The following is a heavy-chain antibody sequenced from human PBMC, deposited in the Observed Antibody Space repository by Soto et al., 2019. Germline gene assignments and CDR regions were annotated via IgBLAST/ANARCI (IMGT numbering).Heavy chain of an antibody. CDR2: ISGYNGNT. Sequence: QVQLVQSGAEVKKPGASVTVSCKTSGYTFSNYGINWVRQAPEQGLEGRGWISGYNGNTNYAHTVQGRVTMTTDTATGTVYMELRSLKSDDTAIYYCSRFIMVGGWFDPNYYHGMDVWGQGTTVTVSS. D-gene: IGHD6-19*01. J-gene: IGHJ6*02. V-gene: IGHV1-18*01. CDR3: SRFIMVGGWFDPNYYHGMDV. CDR1: GYTFSNYG.